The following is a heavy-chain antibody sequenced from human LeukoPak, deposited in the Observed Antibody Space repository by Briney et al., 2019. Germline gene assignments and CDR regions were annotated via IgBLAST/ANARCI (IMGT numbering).Heavy chain of an antibody. CDR3: ERGLYGSGRRRLMRH. V-gene: IGHV3-7*01. J-gene: IGHJ1*01. CDR1: GFPFDNYW. Sequence: PGGSLRLSCAASGFPFDNYWMTWVRQAPGKGLEWVANINQDENEEHYLDSVKGRFTISRDNTGTSAFLEMTSLRIEDTAIYFCERGLYGSGRRRLMRHWGPGSLVGVSS. D-gene: IGHD3-10*01. CDR2: INQDENEE.